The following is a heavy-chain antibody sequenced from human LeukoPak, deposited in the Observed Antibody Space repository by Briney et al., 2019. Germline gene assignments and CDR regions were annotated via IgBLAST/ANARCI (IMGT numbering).Heavy chain of an antibody. D-gene: IGHD6-13*01. V-gene: IGHV1-18*04. Sequence: ASVKVSCKASGYTFTGYYMHWVRQAPGQGLEWMGWISAYNGNTNYAQKLQGRVTMTTDKSTSTAYMELSSLRPEDTAVYYCARGGYSSSWYAYYGMDVWGQGTTVTVSS. CDR1: GYTFTGYY. CDR2: ISAYNGNT. J-gene: IGHJ6*02. CDR3: ARGGYSSSWYAYYGMDV.